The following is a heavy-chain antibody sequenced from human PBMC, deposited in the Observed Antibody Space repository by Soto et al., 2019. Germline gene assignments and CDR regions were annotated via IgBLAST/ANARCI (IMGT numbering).Heavy chain of an antibody. CDR3: AKDPYSGYDLAHFDY. J-gene: IGHJ4*02. V-gene: IGHV3-23*01. Sequence: GGSLRLSCAASGFTFSSYAMSWVSQAPGKGLEWVSAISGSGGSTYYADSVKGRFTISRDNSKNTLYLQMNSLRAEDTAVYYCAKDPYSGYDLAHFDYWGQGTLVTVSS. CDR1: GFTFSSYA. CDR2: ISGSGGST. D-gene: IGHD5-12*01.